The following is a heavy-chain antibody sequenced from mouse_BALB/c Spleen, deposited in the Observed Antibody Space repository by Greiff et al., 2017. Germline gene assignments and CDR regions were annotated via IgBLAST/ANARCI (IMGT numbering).Heavy chain of an antibody. CDR1: GYSFTSDYV. J-gene: IGHJ3*01. D-gene: IGHD4-1*01. V-gene: IGHV3-2*02. Sequence: EVKLRESGPGLVKPSQSLSLTCTVTGYSFTSDYVWYWIRQFPGNKLGWMGYISYSGSTSYNPSLKSRISITRDTSKNQFFLQLNSVTTEDTATYYCARHGTEVAWFADWGQGTLVTVSA. CDR2: ISYSGST. CDR3: ARHGTEVAWFAD.